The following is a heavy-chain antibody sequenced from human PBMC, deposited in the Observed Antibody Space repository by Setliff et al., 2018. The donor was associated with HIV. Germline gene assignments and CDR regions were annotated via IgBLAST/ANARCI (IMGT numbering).Heavy chain of an antibody. V-gene: IGHV3-23*01. Sequence: ETLSLTCTVSGGSISSYYWSWIRQPPGKGLEWVSAISGSGGSTYYADSVKGRFTISRDNSKNTLYLQMNSLRAEDTAVYYCATRVTDDDFYYYYYGMDVWGQGTTVTVSS. D-gene: IGHD1-1*01. CDR1: GGSISSYY. CDR2: ISGSGGST. CDR3: ATRVTDDDFYYYYYGMDV. J-gene: IGHJ6*02.